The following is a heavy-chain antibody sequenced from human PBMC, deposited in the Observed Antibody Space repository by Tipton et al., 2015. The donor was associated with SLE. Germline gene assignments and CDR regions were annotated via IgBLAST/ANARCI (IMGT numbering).Heavy chain of an antibody. J-gene: IGHJ6*03. D-gene: IGHD1-1*01. Sequence: TLSLTCTVSGGSISSHTYYWNWIRQPAGKALEWIGHISTSGSTNYSPSLKSRVTISVDTSKNQFSLKLTSVTAADTAVYYCARAPGLERSYYYYYYMDVWGKGTTVTVSS. V-gene: IGHV4-61*09. CDR3: ARAPGLERSYYYYYYMDV. CDR1: GGSISSHTYY. CDR2: ISTSGST.